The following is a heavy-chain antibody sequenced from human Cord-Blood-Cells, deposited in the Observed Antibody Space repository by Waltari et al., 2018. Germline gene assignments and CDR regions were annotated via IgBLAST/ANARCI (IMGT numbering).Heavy chain of an antibody. J-gene: IGHJ4*02. CDR2: INHSRST. Sequence: QVQLQQWGAGLLKPSETLSLTCAVYGGSFSGYYWSWIRQPPGKGLEWIGEINHSRSTNYNPSLKSRVTRSVDTSKNQFSLKLSSVTAADTAVYYCARLPISGSYDYWGQGTLVTVSS. D-gene: IGHD1-26*01. CDR3: ARLPISGSYDY. V-gene: IGHV4-34*01. CDR1: GGSFSGYY.